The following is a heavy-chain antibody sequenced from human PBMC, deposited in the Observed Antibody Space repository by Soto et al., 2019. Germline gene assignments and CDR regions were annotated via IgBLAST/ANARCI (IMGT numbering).Heavy chain of an antibody. J-gene: IGHJ4*02. CDR3: ARLATRYYFDY. CDR1: GGSISSYY. CDR2: IYYSGST. V-gene: IGHV4-59*01. D-gene: IGHD1-1*01. Sequence: PSETLSLTCTVSGGSISSYYWSWIRQPPGKGLEWIGYIYYSGSTNYNPYLKSRITISVDTSKNQFSLKMSSVTAADTAVYYCARLATRYYFDYWGQGTLVTVSS.